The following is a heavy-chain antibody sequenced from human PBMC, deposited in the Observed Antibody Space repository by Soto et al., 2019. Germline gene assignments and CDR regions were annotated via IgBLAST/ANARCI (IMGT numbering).Heavy chain of an antibody. CDR2: IIPIFGTA. CDR1: GGTFSSYA. Sequence: GASVKVSCKASGGTFSSYAISWVRQAPGQGLEWMGGIIPIFGTANYAQKFQGRVSMTRDTSTSTVYMELSSLRSEDTAVYYCARDKYGGSRYYFDYWGQGTLVTVS. V-gene: IGHV1-69*05. J-gene: IGHJ4*02. D-gene: IGHD2-15*01. CDR3: ARDKYGGSRYYFDY.